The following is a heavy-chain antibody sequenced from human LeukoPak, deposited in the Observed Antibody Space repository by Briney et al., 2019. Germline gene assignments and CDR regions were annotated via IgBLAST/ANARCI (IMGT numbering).Heavy chain of an antibody. D-gene: IGHD3-3*01. CDR3: AKDRSYDFWSGRTFDY. CDR1: GFTFSSYS. V-gene: IGHV3-23*01. J-gene: IGHJ4*02. Sequence: GGSLRLSCAASGFTFSSYSMNWVRQAPGKGLEWVSVIRGSGGSTHYADSVKGRLTISRDNSKNTLYLQMNSLRAEDTAVYYCAKDRSYDFWSGRTFDYWGQGTLVTVSS. CDR2: IRGSGGST.